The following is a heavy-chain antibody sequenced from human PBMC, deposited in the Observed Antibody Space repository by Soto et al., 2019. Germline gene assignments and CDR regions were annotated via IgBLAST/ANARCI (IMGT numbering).Heavy chain of an antibody. CDR1: GFGLNTHD. Sequence: QVQLVESGGGVVQPGGSLRLSCAASGFGLNTHDMHWVRQAPGKGLEWVAIIYSDGTNKYYADSVKGRFTISRDISKSTVYLQMNSLRVEATSVYYCARDWRLVRPFEYWGQGTLVTVSS. D-gene: IGHD6-19*01. CDR3: ARDWRLVRPFEY. V-gene: IGHV3-33*01. CDR2: IYSDGTNK. J-gene: IGHJ4*02.